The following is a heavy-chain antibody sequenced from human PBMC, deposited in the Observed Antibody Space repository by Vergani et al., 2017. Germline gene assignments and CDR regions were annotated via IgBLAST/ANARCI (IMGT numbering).Heavy chain of an antibody. V-gene: IGHV5-10-1*01. J-gene: IGHJ6*02. CDR2: IDPSDSYT. CDR3: ARQVAVAGKWWGPYYYYGMDV. D-gene: IGHD6-19*01. Sequence: EVQLVQSGAEVKKPGESLRISCKGSGYSFTSYWISWVRQMPGKGLEWMGRIDPSDSYTNYSPSFQGHVTISADKSISTAYRQWSSLKASDTAMNYCARQVAVAGKWWGPYYYYGMDVWGQGTTVTVSS. CDR1: GYSFTSYW.